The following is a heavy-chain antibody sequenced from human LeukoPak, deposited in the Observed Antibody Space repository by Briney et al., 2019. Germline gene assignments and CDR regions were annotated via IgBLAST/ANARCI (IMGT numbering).Heavy chain of an antibody. CDR1: GGSISSGDYY. D-gene: IGHD2-2*01. V-gene: IGHV4-30-4*01. Sequence: PSQTLSLTCTVSGGSISSGDYYWSWIRQPPGKGLEWIVYIYYSGSTYYNPSLKSRVTISVYTSKNQFSLKLSSVTAADTAVYYCARGGDIAVVPAAPHYYGMDVWGKGTTVTVSS. CDR2: IYYSGST. CDR3: ARGGDIAVVPAAPHYYGMDV. J-gene: IGHJ6*04.